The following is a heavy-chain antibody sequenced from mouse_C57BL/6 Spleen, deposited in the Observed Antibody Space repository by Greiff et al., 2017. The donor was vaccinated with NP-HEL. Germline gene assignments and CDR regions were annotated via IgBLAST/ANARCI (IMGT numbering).Heavy chain of an antibody. CDR2: ISSGGDYI. J-gene: IGHJ2*01. D-gene: IGHD2-1*01. CDR1: GFTFSSYA. CDR3: TRGGNYDYFDY. Sequence: EVQVVESGEGLVKPGGSLKLSCAASGFTFSSYAMSWVRQTPEKRLEWVAYISSGGDYIYYADTVKGRFTISRDNARNTLYLQMSSLKSEDTAMYYCTRGGNYDYFDYWGQGTTLTVSS. V-gene: IGHV5-9-1*02.